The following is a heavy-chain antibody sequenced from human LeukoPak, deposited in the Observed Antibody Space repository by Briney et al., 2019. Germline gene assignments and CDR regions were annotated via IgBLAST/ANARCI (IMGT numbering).Heavy chain of an antibody. J-gene: IGHJ4*02. CDR1: GFTFSSYW. CDR2: INTDGSST. D-gene: IGHD1-7*01. Sequence: GGSLRLSCAASGFTFSSYWMHWVRQAPGKGLVWVSRINTDGSSTSYADSVKGRFTISRDNAKNTLYLQMNSLRAEDTAVYYCARAKYNWNYPVDYRGQGTLVTVSS. CDR3: ARAKYNWNYPVDY. V-gene: IGHV3-74*01.